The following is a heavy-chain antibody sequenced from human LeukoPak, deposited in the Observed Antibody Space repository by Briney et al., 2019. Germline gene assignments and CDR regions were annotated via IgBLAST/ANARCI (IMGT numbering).Heavy chain of an antibody. Sequence: PGGSLRLSCAASGFTFSSHSMSWVRQAPGKGLEWVSGISGSGDSTYYADSVKGRFTISRDNSKNTLYLQMNSLRAEDTAVYYCARSDVLLWFGERGWFDPWGQGTLVTVSS. CDR2: ISGSGDST. CDR1: GFTFSSHS. D-gene: IGHD3-10*01. J-gene: IGHJ5*02. V-gene: IGHV3-23*01. CDR3: ARSDVLLWFGERGWFDP.